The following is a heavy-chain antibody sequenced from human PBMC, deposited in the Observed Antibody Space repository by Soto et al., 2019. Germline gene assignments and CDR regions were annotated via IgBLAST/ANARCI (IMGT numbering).Heavy chain of an antibody. V-gene: IGHV5-10-1*01. CDR2: IDPSDSYT. J-gene: IGHJ6*02. D-gene: IGHD6-6*01. CDR3: AIHIAAIRYYYYGMDV. Sequence: GESLKISCKGSGYSFTSYWISWVRQMPGKGLEWMGRIDPSDSYTNYSPSFQGHVTISADKSISTAYLQWSSLKASDTAMYYCAIHIAAIRYYYYGMDVWGQGTTVTVSS. CDR1: GYSFTSYW.